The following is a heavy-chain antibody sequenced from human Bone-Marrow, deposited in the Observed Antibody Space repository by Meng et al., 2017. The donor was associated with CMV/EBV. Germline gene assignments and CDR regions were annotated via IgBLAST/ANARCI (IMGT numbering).Heavy chain of an antibody. CDR2: INPSGGST. D-gene: IGHD2-21*01. V-gene: IGHV1-46*01. Sequence: ASLMVICKASGYTFTSYYMHCVRQAPGQGLEWMGIINPSGGSTSYAQKFRGRVTMTADTSTSTAYMGLRSLRYDDTAVYYCARGALLGWDLLPDFDYWGQGTLVTVSS. CDR3: ARGALLGWDLLPDFDY. J-gene: IGHJ4*02. CDR1: GYTFTSYY.